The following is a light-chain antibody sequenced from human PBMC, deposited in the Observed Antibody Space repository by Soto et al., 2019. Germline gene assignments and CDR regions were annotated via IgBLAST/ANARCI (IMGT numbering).Light chain of an antibody. J-gene: IGKJ1*01. V-gene: IGKV3D-15*01. Sequence: EIVLTQSPGTLSLSPGERATLSCRASQSVSNNYLAWYQQRPGQAPRLLIYDASNRATGIPVRFSGSGSGTEFTLTISSLQSEDFAVYYCQQYDKWPPTFGQGTKVDI. CDR2: DAS. CDR1: QSVSNN. CDR3: QQYDKWPPT.